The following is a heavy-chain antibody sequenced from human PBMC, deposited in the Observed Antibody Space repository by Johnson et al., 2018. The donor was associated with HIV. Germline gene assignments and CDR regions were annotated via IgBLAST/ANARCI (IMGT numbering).Heavy chain of an antibody. D-gene: IGHD5-12*01. CDR2: IRYDGSNK. Sequence: QVQLVESGGGVVQPGGSLRLSCAASGFTFSSYGMHWVRQAPGKGPEWVAFIRYDGSNKYYADSVKGRFPISRDNSKNTLYLQMNSLRAEDTAVYYCAKDRGYSGYEGDAFDIWGQGTMVTVSS. CDR1: GFTFSSYG. V-gene: IGHV3-30*02. J-gene: IGHJ3*02. CDR3: AKDRGYSGYEGDAFDI.